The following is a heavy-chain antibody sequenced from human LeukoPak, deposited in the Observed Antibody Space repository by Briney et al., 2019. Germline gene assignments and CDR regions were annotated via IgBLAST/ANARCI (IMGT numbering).Heavy chain of an antibody. CDR2: INPSGGST. V-gene: IGHV1-46*01. CDR3: ASGHQSISGRPRQLWQWGPFDY. D-gene: IGHD5-18*01. J-gene: IGHJ4*02. CDR1: GYTFTSYY. Sequence: ASVTVSSKASGYTFTSYYMHWVRQAPGQGLEWMGIINPSGGSTSYAQKFQGRVTMTRDTSTSTVYMELSSLRSEDTAVYYCASGHQSISGRPRQLWQWGPFDYWGQGTLVTVSS.